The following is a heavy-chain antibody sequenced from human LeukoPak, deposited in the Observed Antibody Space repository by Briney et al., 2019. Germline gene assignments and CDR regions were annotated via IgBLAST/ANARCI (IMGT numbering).Heavy chain of an antibody. CDR1: GFTFDDYA. CDR2: ISWNSGSI. V-gene: IGHV3-9*01. D-gene: IGHD3-9*01. CDR3: ARELTGYYS. Sequence: GGSLRLSCAASGFTFDDYAMHWVRQAPGKGLEWVSGISWNSGSIGYADSVKGRFTISRDNAKNSLYLQMNSLRAEDTAVYYCARELTGYYSWGQGTLVTVSS. J-gene: IGHJ4*02.